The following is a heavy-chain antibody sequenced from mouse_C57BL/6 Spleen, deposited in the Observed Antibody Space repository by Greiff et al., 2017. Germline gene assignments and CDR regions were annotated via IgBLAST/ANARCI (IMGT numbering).Heavy chain of an antibody. CDR3: ARWALLRYPDY. CDR2: IHPNSGST. V-gene: IGHV1-64*01. J-gene: IGHJ2*01. CDR1: GYTFTSYW. D-gene: IGHD1-1*01. Sequence: VQLQQSGAELVKPGASVKLSCKASGYTFTSYWMHWVKQRPGQGLEWIGMIHPNSGSTNYNEKFKSKATLTVDKSSSTAYMQLSSLTSEDSAVYYCARWALLRYPDYWGQGTTLTVSS.